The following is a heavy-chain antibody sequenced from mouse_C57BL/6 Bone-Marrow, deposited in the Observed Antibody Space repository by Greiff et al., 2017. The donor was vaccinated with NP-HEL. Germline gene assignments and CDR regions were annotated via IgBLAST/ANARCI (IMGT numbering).Heavy chain of an antibody. CDR3: ARGDYYGSSLDY. D-gene: IGHD1-1*01. J-gene: IGHJ2*01. CDR2: SRNKANDYTT. V-gene: IGHV7-1*01. Sequence: DVHLVESGGGLVQSGRSLRLSCATSGFTFSDFYMEWVRQAPGKGLEWIAASRNKANDYTTEYSASVKGRFIVSRDTSQSILYLQMNALRAEDTAIYYCARGDYYGSSLDYWGQGTTLTVSS. CDR1: GFTFSDFY.